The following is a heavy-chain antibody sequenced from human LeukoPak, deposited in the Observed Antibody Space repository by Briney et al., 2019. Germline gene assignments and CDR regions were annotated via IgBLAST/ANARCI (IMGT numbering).Heavy chain of an antibody. Sequence: PGGSLRLSCAASGFTFSSYGMHWVRQAPGKGLEGVAVIWYDGSKKYYADFVKGRFTISRDNSKNTLYLQMNSLRAEDTAVYYCAKGNYDSSGYYYFDYWGQGTLVAVSS. CDR2: IWYDGSKK. CDR3: AKGNYDSSGYYYFDY. V-gene: IGHV3-33*06. J-gene: IGHJ4*02. D-gene: IGHD3-22*01. CDR1: GFTFSSYG.